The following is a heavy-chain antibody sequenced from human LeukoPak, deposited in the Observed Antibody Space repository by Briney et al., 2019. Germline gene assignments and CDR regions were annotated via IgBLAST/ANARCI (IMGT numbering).Heavy chain of an antibody. J-gene: IGHJ5*02. V-gene: IGHV3-7*01. CDR3: ARDDCSSISCYHNWFDP. D-gene: IGHD2-2*01. CDR1: GFTFSSYW. Sequence: GGSLRLSCAASGFTFSSYWMSWVRQAPGEGLEWVAYIKQDGSEKYYADSVKGRFTISRDNAKNSLYLQMNSLRAEDTAVYYCARDDCSSISCYHNWFDPWGQGTLVTVSS. CDR2: IKQDGSEK.